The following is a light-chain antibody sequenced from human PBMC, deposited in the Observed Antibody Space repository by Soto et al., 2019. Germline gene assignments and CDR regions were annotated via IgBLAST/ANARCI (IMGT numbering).Light chain of an antibody. CDR3: SSYTSSSTVV. J-gene: IGLJ2*01. V-gene: IGLV2-14*01. CDR2: DVT. CDR1: SSDVGGYNF. Sequence: QSALTQPASVSGSPGQSITLSCTGTSSDVGGYNFVSWYQQHPGTAPKLMIYDVTNRPSGVSNRFSGSKSGNTASLTISGLQPEDAADYSCSSYTSSSTVVFGGGTKLTVL.